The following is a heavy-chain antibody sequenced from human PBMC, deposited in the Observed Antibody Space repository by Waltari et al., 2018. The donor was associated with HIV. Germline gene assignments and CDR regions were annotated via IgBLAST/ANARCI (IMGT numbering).Heavy chain of an antibody. V-gene: IGHV3-23*01. CDR2: ISGGGSST. D-gene: IGHD2-2*01. J-gene: IGHJ4*02. CDR3: AKDRQLGGL. Sequence: EVQLLESGGGLVQPGGSLRLSCAASGFTFSSYAMSWVRQAPGKGLGGGSAISGGGSSTDNADSVKGRFTISRDNSKNTLYLQMNSLRAEDTAVYYCAKDRQLGGLWGQGTLVTVSS. CDR1: GFTFSSYA.